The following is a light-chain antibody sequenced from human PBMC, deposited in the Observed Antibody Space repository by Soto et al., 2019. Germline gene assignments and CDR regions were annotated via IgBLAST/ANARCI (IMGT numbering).Light chain of an antibody. CDR2: DAS. J-gene: IGKJ2*01. V-gene: IGKV1-39*01. Sequence: DVQMTQSPSSLSASVGDRVTITCRASQRIRTSLNWYQQKPGKAPKFLIYDASSLQSEVPSRFSGSGSGTDLTLTICNLQPEDFATYYCQQSYSVPPTFGQGTKLEI. CDR1: QRIRTS. CDR3: QQSYSVPPT.